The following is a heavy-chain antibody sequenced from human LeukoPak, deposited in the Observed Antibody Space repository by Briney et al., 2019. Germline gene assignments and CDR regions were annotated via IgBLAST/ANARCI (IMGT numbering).Heavy chain of an antibody. V-gene: IGHV1-2*02. CDR1: GYTFTGYY. CDR3: ARVRTAGYYDIXXXYRVXDY. D-gene: IGHD3-9*01. J-gene: IGHJ4*02. CDR2: INPNSGGT. Sequence: GASVKVSCKASGYTFTGYYMHWVRQAPGQGLEWMGWINPNSGGTNYAQKFQGRVTMTRDTSISTAYMELSRLRSDDTAVYYCARVRTAGYYDIXXXYRVXDYWGQGTXXTXS.